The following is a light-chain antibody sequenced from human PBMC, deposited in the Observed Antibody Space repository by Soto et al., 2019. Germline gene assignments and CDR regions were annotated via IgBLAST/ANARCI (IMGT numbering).Light chain of an antibody. V-gene: IGLV1-51*01. CDR2: ASD. J-gene: IGLJ1*01. Sequence: QSVLTQPPSVSAAPGQKVTISCSGGSSNIGNYYVSWYQQLPGVAPKLLIFASDKRPSGIPDRFAGSQSGASGTLDITGLHTWDEADYYCGSWDGSLNTYVFGTGTKLTVL. CDR1: SSNIGNYY. CDR3: GSWDGSLNTYV.